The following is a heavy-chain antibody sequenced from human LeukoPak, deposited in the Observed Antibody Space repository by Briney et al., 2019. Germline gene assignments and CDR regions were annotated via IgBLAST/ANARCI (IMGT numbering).Heavy chain of an antibody. D-gene: IGHD4-11*01. V-gene: IGHV4-34*01. J-gene: IGHJ4*02. CDR1: GGSFSAYY. CDR3: TRGPYSNLGRFDY. CDR2: INHSGST. Sequence: SETLSLTCAAYGGSFSAYYWSWIRQPPGKGLEWIGEINHSGSTNYNPSLKSRVTISVDTSKNQFSLKLSSVIAADTAMYYCTRGPYSNLGRFDYWGQGTLVTVSS.